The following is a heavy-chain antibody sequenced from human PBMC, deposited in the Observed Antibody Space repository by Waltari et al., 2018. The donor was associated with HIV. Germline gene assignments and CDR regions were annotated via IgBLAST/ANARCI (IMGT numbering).Heavy chain of an antibody. CDR1: GCPLGNAW. CDR3: TTDPPPYYYDTSGEGY. Sequence: EVQLVESGGGLVKPGGFLTLSCAALGCPLGNAWGTWVRQAPGKGLDGVGRIKSETDGGTTDYAAPVKGRFTISRNDSKNTLYLQMNSLKHEDTAVYYCTTDPPPYYYDTSGEGYWGQGTLVTVSS. CDR2: IKSETDGGTT. J-gene: IGHJ4*02. D-gene: IGHD3-22*01. V-gene: IGHV3-15*01.